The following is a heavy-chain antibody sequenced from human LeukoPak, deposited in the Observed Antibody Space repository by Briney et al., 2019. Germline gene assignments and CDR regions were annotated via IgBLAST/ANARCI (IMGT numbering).Heavy chain of an antibody. Sequence: SVKVSCKASGGTFSSYAISWVRHAPGQGLEWMGGIIPIFGTANYAQKFQGRVTITADESTSTAYVELSSLTSEDTAVYYCARDPRNYDYVWGSYRYTDTGFDYWGQGTLVTVSS. D-gene: IGHD3-16*02. V-gene: IGHV1-69*13. J-gene: IGHJ4*02. CDR2: IIPIFGTA. CDR1: GGTFSSYA. CDR3: ARDPRNYDYVWGSYRYTDTGFDY.